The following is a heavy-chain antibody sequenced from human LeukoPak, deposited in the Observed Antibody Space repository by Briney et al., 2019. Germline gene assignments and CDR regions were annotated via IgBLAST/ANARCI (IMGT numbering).Heavy chain of an antibody. J-gene: IGHJ4*02. CDR2: FDPEDGET. V-gene: IGHV1-24*01. CDR3: ATDDDYRGNSVFDY. D-gene: IGHD4-23*01. CDR1: GYTLTELS. Sequence: GASVKVSCKVSGYTLTELSMHWVRQAPGKGLEWMGGFDPEDGETIYAQKFQGRVTMTEDTSTDTAYMELSSLRSEDTAVYYCATDDDYRGNSVFDYWGQGTLVTVSS.